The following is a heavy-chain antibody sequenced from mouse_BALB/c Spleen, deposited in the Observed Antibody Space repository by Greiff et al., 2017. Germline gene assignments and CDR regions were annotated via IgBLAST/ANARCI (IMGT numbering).Heavy chain of an antibody. V-gene: IGHV5-9-4*01. CDR1: GFTFSSYA. J-gene: IGHJ4*01. Sequence: EVKLMESGGGLVKPGGSLKLSCAASGFTFSSYAMSWVRQSPEKRLEWVAEISSGGSYTYYPDTVTGRFTISRDNAKNTLYLEMSSLRSEDTAMYYCARGGGDYWGQGTSVTVSS. CDR2: ISSGGSYT. CDR3: ARGGGDY.